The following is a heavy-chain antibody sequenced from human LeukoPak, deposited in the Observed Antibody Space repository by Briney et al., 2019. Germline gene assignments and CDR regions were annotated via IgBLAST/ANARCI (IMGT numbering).Heavy chain of an antibody. D-gene: IGHD3-22*01. J-gene: IGHJ3*02. CDR3: ARPSPYYYDSSGYYSGYAFDI. Sequence: SETLSLTCTVSGGSISSYYWSWIRQPLGKGLEWIGYIYYSGSTNYNPSLKSRATISVDTSKNQFSLKLSSVTAADTAVYYCARPSPYYYDSSGYYSGYAFDIWGQGTMVTVSS. CDR1: GGSISSYY. V-gene: IGHV4-59*08. CDR2: IYYSGST.